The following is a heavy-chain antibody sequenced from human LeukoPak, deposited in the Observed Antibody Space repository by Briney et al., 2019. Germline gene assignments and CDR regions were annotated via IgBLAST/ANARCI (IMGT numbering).Heavy chain of an antibody. V-gene: IGHV4-4*07. Sequence: SETLSLTCTVSRSSMNNFYWTWIRQPAGKGLEWIGRIQTGGSSNYNPSLKSRVTISIDTSKNQFSLKLSSVTAADTAVYYCARQPRYCRGGSCYSAYFDYWGQGTLVTVSS. CDR3: ARQPRYCRGGSCYSAYFDY. CDR1: RSSMNNFY. CDR2: IQTGGSS. D-gene: IGHD2-15*01. J-gene: IGHJ4*02.